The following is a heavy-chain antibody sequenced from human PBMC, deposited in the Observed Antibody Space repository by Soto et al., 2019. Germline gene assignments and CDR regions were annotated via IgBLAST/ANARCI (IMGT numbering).Heavy chain of an antibody. CDR3: AGYSSSWYVRDNWFDP. Sequence: GGSLRLSCAASGFTFSDYYMSWIRQAPGKGLGWVSYISSSGSTIYYADSVKGRFTISRDNAKNSLYLQMNSLRAEDTAVYYCAGYSSSWYVRDNWFDPWGQGTLVTVSS. D-gene: IGHD6-13*01. CDR2: ISSSGSTI. J-gene: IGHJ5*02. V-gene: IGHV3-11*01. CDR1: GFTFSDYY.